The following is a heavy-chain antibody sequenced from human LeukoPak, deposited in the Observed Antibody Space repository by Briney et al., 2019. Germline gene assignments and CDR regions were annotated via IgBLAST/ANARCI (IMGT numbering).Heavy chain of an antibody. J-gene: IGHJ5*02. D-gene: IGHD6-13*01. V-gene: IGHV3-33*01. CDR2: IWYDGSNE. CDR3: ARGVHSSSLSWFDP. Sequence: PGGSLRVSCAASGFAFSNFDMHWVRRAPGKGLEWVAVIWYDGSNEYYSESVKGRFTISRDNAKNTLHLQMGSLRADDTAVYYCARGVHSSSLSWFDPWGQGTLVTVSS. CDR1: GFAFSNFD.